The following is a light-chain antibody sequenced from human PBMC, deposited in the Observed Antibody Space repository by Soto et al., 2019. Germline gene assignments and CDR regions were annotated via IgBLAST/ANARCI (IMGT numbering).Light chain of an antibody. J-gene: IGKJ5*01. CDR3: QQRSNRPIT. V-gene: IGKV3-11*01. CDR1: QSVSSY. CDR2: DAS. Sequence: EIVLTQSPATLSLSPGERATLSCRASQSVSSYLAWYQQKPGQAPRLLIYDASNRATGIPARFSGSGSVTDFTLTISSLEPEDFAVYYCQQRSNRPITFGQGTRLEIK.